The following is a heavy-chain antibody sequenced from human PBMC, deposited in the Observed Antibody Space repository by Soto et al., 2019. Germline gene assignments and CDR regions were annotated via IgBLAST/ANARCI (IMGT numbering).Heavy chain of an antibody. CDR1: GGSINSGRFY. CDR2: ISYRGTT. CDR3: ASEGGAELGVFFY. J-gene: IGHJ4*02. Sequence: QVQLQESGPGLVKPSQTLFLICNVSGGSINSGRFYWNWIRQHPGKGLEWIGYISYRGTTHYNPSLKSRLTISMDTSKSQFSLNLTSVTAADTAVNYCASEGGAELGVFFYWGQGPRVTVSS. D-gene: IGHD1-7*01. V-gene: IGHV4-31*03.